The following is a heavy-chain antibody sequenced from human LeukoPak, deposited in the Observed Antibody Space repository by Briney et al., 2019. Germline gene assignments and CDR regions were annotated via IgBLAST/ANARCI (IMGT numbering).Heavy chain of an antibody. D-gene: IGHD2-2*01. Sequence: ASETLSLTCTVSGGSISSYYWSWIRQPPGKGLEWIGYIYYSGSTNYNPSLKSRVTISVDTSKNQFSLKLSSVTAADTAVYYCARVDIVVVPAATLYYFDYWGQGTLVTVSS. CDR2: IYYSGST. V-gene: IGHV4-59*01. CDR3: ARVDIVVVPAATLYYFDY. J-gene: IGHJ4*02. CDR1: GGSISSYY.